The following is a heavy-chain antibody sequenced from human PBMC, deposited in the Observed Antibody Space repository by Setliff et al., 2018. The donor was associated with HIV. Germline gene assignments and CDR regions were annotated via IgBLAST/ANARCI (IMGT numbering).Heavy chain of an antibody. CDR1: GYTFTGYY. V-gene: IGHV1-2*04. D-gene: IGHD1-26*01. CDR2: INPNSGGT. Sequence: ASVKVSCKASGYTFTGYYMHWVRQAPGQGLEWMGWINPNSGGTNYAQKLQGWVTMTRDTSISTAYMELSRLRSDDTAVYYCARARLQGIVTAVGPRDNCLDPWGQGTRVTVSS. J-gene: IGHJ5*02. CDR3: ARARLQGIVTAVGPRDNCLDP.